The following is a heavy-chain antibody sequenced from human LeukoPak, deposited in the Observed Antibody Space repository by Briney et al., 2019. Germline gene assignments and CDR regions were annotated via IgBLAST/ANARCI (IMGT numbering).Heavy chain of an antibody. Sequence: GGSLRLSCAASGFTFSSNAMTWVRQAPGQGLEWVSSISETSSHTFYADSVKGRYTISRDNTKNTLFLQMNSLRVEDTAMYYCAKDFSSSWQFDPWGQGTLVTVSS. CDR3: AKDFSSSWQFDP. CDR1: GFTFSSNA. CDR2: ISETSSHT. V-gene: IGHV3-23*01. D-gene: IGHD6-13*01. J-gene: IGHJ5*02.